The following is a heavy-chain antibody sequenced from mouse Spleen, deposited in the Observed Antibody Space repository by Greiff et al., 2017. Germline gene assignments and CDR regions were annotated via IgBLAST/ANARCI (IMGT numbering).Heavy chain of an antibody. V-gene: IGHV1-7*01. J-gene: IGHJ2*01. CDR2: INPSTGYT. CDR1: GYTFTSYW. Sequence: QVQLKQSGAELAKPGASVKMSCKASGYTFTSYWMHWVKQRPGQGLEWIGYINPSTGYTEYNQKFKDKATLTADKSSSTAYMQLSSLTSEDSAVYYCARWKSPFYFDYWGQGTTLTVSS. CDR3: ARWKSPFYFDY.